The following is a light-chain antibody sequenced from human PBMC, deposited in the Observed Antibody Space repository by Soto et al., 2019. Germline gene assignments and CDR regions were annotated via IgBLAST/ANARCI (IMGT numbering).Light chain of an antibody. V-gene: IGLV2-23*03. CDR3: CSYVDSSTFDVL. CDR1: SSDVGSYNL. CDR2: EGS. J-gene: IGLJ2*01. Sequence: QSALTQPASVSGSPGQSITISCTGTSSDVGSYNLVSWYQQHPGKAPKLIIYEGSKRPSGVSNRFSGSKSGNTASLTISGLQVEDEADYYCCSYVDSSTFDVLFGGGTKLTVL.